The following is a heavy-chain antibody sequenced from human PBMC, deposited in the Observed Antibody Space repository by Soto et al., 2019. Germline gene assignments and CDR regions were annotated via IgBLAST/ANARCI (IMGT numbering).Heavy chain of an antibody. CDR1: GGSFSGYY. D-gene: IGHD5-12*01. CDR3: ARTLWIPFDY. J-gene: IGHJ4*02. Sequence: PSETLSLTCAVYGGSFSGYYWSWIRQPPGKGLEWIGEINHSGSTNYNPSLKSRVTISVDTSKNQFSLKLSSVTAADTAVYYCARTLWIPFDYWGQGTLVTVS. V-gene: IGHV4-34*01. CDR2: INHSGST.